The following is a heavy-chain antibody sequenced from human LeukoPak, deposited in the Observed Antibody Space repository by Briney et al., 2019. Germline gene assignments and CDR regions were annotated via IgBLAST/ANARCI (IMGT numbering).Heavy chain of an antibody. D-gene: IGHD3-22*01. Sequence: GRSLGLSCAASGFAFSSYGMHWVRQAPGKGLEWVAVISYDGSNKYYADSVKGRFTISRDNSKNTLYLQMNSLRAEDTAVYYCAKTDSSGYYSDYWGQGTLVTVSS. CDR2: ISYDGSNK. CDR1: GFAFSSYG. J-gene: IGHJ4*02. CDR3: AKTDSSGYYSDY. V-gene: IGHV3-30*18.